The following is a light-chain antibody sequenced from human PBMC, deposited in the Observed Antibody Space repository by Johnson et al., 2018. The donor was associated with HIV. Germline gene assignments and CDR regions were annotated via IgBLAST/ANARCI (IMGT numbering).Light chain of an antibody. CDR2: YNN. CDR3: GPWDRSLSAGV. CDR1: LSPLSPPS. J-gene: IGLJ1*01. Sequence: PLSFSFLLSPLSPPSFSWYHQLPLTAPKLLISYNNKRPSGIPDRFSGSKYGTSATLGITGLQSGAEADYCCGPWDRSLSAGVYVTGTKCTV. V-gene: IGLV1-51*01.